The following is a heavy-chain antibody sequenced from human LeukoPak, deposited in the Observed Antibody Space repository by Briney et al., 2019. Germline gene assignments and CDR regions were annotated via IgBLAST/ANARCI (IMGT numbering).Heavy chain of an antibody. CDR1: GGTFSSYA. CDR2: IIPIFGTA. Sequence: GASVEVSCKASGGTFSSYAISWVRQAPGQGLEWMGGIIPIFGTANYAQKFQGRVTITADESTSTAYMELSSLRSEDTAVYYCARDHEVDSSGYHPIYWFDPWGQGTLVTVSS. D-gene: IGHD3-22*01. J-gene: IGHJ5*02. V-gene: IGHV1-69*01. CDR3: ARDHEVDSSGYHPIYWFDP.